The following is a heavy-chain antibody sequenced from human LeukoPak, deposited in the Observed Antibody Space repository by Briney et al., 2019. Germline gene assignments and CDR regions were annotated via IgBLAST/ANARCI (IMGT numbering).Heavy chain of an antibody. J-gene: IGHJ5*02. CDR2: MHYSGSS. V-gene: IGHV4-59*02. CDR3: ARGFSPNWFDP. CDR1: GFIVSSNY. Sequence: GSLRLSCAASGFIVSSNYMSWIRQPPGKGLEWIGYMHYSGSSNYNPSLKSRVTISGDTSKNQFSLKLSSVTAADTAVYYCARGFSPNWFDPWGQGTLVTVSS.